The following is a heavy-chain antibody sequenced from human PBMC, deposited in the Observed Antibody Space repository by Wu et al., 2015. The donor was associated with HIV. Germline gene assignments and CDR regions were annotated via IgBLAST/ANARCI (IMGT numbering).Heavy chain of an antibody. Sequence: QVQLVQSGAEVKKPGASVKISCKASGYTFTNYYIHWVRQAPGQGLEWMGGIIPIFGTANYAQKFQGRVTITADESTSTAYMELSSLRSEDTAVYYCARDRGGGSSWHFSFDYWGQGTLVTVSS. D-gene: IGHD6-13*01. J-gene: IGHJ4*02. CDR2: IIPIFGTA. CDR3: ARDRGGGSSWHFSFDY. CDR1: GYTFTNYY. V-gene: IGHV1-69*01.